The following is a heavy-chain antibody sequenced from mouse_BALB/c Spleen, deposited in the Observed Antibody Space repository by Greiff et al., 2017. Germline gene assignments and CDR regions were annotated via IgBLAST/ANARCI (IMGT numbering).Heavy chain of an antibody. J-gene: IGHJ1*01. CDR2: ISSGGSYT. D-gene: IGHD2-14*01. Sequence: EVKLVESGGGLVKPGGSLKLSCAASGFTFSSYAMSWVRQSPEKRLEWVAEISSGGSYTYYPDTVTGRFTISRDNAKNTLYLEMSSLRSEDTAMYYCTRGGPYDRYDGCYFDVWGAGTTVTVSS. V-gene: IGHV5-9-4*01. CDR1: GFTFSSYA. CDR3: TRGGPYDRYDGCYFDV.